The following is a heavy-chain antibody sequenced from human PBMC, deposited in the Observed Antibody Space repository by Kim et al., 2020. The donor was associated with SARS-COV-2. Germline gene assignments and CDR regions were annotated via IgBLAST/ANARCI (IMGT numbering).Heavy chain of an antibody. V-gene: IGHV3-9*01. CDR1: GFRFNDYA. Sequence: GGSLRLSCAASGFRFNDYAMHWVRQAPGKGLEWVSGISWNSGTIDYADSVKGRFTISRDNAKNSLFLQMNSLRTNDTAFYYCAKNSGYDYAFDSWRQGTLVPVSS. D-gene: IGHD5-12*01. CDR2: ISWNSGTI. J-gene: IGHJ4*02. CDR3: AKNSGYDYAFDS.